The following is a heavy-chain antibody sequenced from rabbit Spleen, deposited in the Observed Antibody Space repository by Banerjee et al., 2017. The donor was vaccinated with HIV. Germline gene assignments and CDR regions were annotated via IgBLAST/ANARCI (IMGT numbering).Heavy chain of an antibody. CDR2: IYTGNLKT. D-gene: IGHD8-1*01. CDR3: AKDAGSGHYIDAYFDL. CDR1: GFDFSTYS. Sequence: QSLEESGGGLVQPGGSLKLSCKASGFDFSTYSMSWVRQAPGKGLEWIGCIYTGNLKTYYATWAKGRFTFSKTSSTTVTLQMTSLTVADTATYFCAKDAGSGHYIDAYFDLWGQGTLVTVS. V-gene: IGHV1S40*01. J-gene: IGHJ4*01.